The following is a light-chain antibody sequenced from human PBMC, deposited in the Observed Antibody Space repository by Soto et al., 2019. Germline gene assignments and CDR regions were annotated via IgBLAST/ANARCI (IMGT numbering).Light chain of an antibody. CDR1: QYIHNY. Sequence: DIQMTQSPSTLSASVGDRVTITCRASQYIHNYLAWYQQKPGEAPKLLIYEAANLESGVPSRFSGSGTGTEFTLTISSLQPDDFATYYCQQSNNYPWTFGQGTRMEI. CDR2: EAA. CDR3: QQSNNYPWT. J-gene: IGKJ1*01. V-gene: IGKV1-5*03.